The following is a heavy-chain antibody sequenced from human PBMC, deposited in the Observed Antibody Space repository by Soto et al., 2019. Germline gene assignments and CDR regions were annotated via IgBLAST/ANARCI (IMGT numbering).Heavy chain of an antibody. J-gene: IGHJ4*02. CDR2: TRNNGNSYTT. Sequence: GGSLRLSCAASGFTFSEHFMDWVRQAPGKGLEWVGRTRNNGNSYTTEYAASVNGRFTISRDDSKNSLYLQMNSLKTEDTAVYYCAGLLEDSMGDNYGLPLWGQGTLVTVSS. V-gene: IGHV3-72*01. CDR3: AGLLEDSMGDNYGLPL. D-gene: IGHD5-18*01. CDR1: GFTFSEHF.